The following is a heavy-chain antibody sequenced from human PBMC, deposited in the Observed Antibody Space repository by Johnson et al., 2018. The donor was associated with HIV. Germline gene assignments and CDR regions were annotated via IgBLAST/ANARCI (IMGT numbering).Heavy chain of an antibody. CDR3: ASTSSGSDDAFDI. Sequence: QVQLVESGGGVVQPGRSLRLSCAASGFTFSSYAMHWVRQAPGQGLEWVAVISYDGSNKYYADSVKGRFTISRDNSKNTLYLQMNSLRAEDTAVYYCASTSSGSDDAFDIWGQGTMVTVSS. D-gene: IGHD3-10*01. CDR1: GFTFSSYA. J-gene: IGHJ3*02. V-gene: IGHV3-30-3*01. CDR2: ISYDGSNK.